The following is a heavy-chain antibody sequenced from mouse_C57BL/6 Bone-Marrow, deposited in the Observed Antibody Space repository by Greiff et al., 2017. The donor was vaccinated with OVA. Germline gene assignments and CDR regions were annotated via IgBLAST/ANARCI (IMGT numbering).Heavy chain of an antibody. Sequence: EVQGVESGGGLVKPGGSLKLSCAASGFTFSSYAMSWVRQTPEKRLEWVATISDGGSYTYYPDNVKGRFTISRDNAKNNLYLQMSHLKSEDTAMYYCAREGVTGYWGQGTLVTVSA. CDR3: AREGVTGY. J-gene: IGHJ3*01. D-gene: IGHD2-2*01. CDR1: GFTFSSYA. V-gene: IGHV5-4*01. CDR2: ISDGGSYT.